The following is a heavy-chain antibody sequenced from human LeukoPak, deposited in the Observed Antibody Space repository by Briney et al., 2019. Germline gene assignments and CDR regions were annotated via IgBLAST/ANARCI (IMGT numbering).Heavy chain of an antibody. V-gene: IGHV3-74*03. J-gene: IGHJ4*02. CDR3: TSGAYYNDY. Sequence: VGSLRLSCGASGFTFSTYWMHWVRQVPGKGLVWVSHIKSDGSGTEYADAVKGRFTISRDNAKNTLYMQMNSLRAEDTAVYYCTSGAYYNDYWGQGTLVTVSS. CDR1: GFTFSTYW. D-gene: IGHD3-22*01. CDR2: IKSDGSGT.